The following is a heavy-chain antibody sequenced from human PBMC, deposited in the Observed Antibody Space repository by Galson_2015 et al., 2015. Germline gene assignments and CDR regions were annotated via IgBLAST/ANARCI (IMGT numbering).Heavy chain of an antibody. CDR3: ATDPLYSSSWYGD. Sequence: SLRLSCAASGFTFSDYYMSWIRQAPGKGLEWVSYISSSGSTIYYADSVKGRFTISRDNAKNSLYLQMNSLRAEDTAVYYCATDPLYSSSWYGDWGQGTLVTVSS. V-gene: IGHV3-11*01. CDR2: ISSSGSTI. CDR1: GFTFSDYY. J-gene: IGHJ4*02. D-gene: IGHD6-13*01.